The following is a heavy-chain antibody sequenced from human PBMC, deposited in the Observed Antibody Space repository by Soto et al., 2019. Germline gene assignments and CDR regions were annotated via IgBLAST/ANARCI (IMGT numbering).Heavy chain of an antibody. CDR3: ARDTSSGWYSFDY. V-gene: IGHV4-59*01. D-gene: IGHD6-19*01. J-gene: IGHJ4*02. CDR1: GGSISSYY. CDR2: IYYSGST. Sequence: SETLSLTCTVSGGSISSYYWSWIRQPPGKGLEWIGYIYYSGSTNYNPSLKSRVTISVDTSKNQFSLKLSSVTAADTAVYYCARDTSSGWYSFDYWGQGTLVTVSS.